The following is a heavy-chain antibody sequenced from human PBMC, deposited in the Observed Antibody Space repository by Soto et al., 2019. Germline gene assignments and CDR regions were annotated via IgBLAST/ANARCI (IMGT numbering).Heavy chain of an antibody. J-gene: IGHJ4*02. Sequence: QVQLVQSGAEVKKPGASVKVSCKASGYTFTSYGISWVRQAPGQGLEWMGWISAYNGNTNYAQKLQGRVTMTTDTSTSTAYMELRSLRSDVTAVYYCARVRSSSRVFGVVIISFRAGYFDYWGQGTLVTVSS. CDR2: ISAYNGNT. D-gene: IGHD3-3*01. CDR3: ARVRSSSRVFGVVIISFRAGYFDY. CDR1: GYTFTSYG. V-gene: IGHV1-18*01.